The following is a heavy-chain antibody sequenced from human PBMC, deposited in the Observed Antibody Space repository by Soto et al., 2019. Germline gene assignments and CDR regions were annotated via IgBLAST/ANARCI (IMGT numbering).Heavy chain of an antibody. CDR2: ISGSGGST. D-gene: IGHD1-20*01. Sequence: EVQLLESGGGLVQPGGSLRLSCAASGFTFSSYAMSWVRQAPGKGLEWVSAISGSGGSTYYADSVKGRFTISRDNSKNTLYLQMNSLRAEYTAVYYCAKSLGIIRDPFDYWGQGTLVTVSS. V-gene: IGHV3-23*01. J-gene: IGHJ4*02. CDR3: AKSLGIIRDPFDY. CDR1: GFTFSSYA.